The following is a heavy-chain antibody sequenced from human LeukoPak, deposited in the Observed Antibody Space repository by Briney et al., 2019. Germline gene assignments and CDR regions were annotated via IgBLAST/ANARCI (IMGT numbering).Heavy chain of an antibody. CDR1: GDSISSSSYY. Sequence: SETLSLTCTVSGDSISSSSYYWARLRQPPGQGLEWFGSIYCSGTTYYSPSLKSRVTISADTISADTSKIDFSLKLSSVTAADTAVYSCARRRSRAYFDYWGQGTLVTVSS. CDR2: IYCSGTT. CDR3: ARRRSRAYFDY. D-gene: IGHD6-19*01. J-gene: IGHJ4*02. V-gene: IGHV4-39*02.